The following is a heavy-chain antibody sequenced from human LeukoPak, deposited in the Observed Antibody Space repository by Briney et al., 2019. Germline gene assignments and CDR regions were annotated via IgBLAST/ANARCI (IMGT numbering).Heavy chain of an antibody. Sequence: SGTLSLTCAVSGGSISSSNWWSWVRQPPGKGLEWIGEIYHSGSTNYNPSLKSRVTISVDKPKNQFSLKLSSVTAADTAVYYCARDLRRGYSGYDSTKDDYWGQGTLVTVSS. CDR1: GGSISSSNW. CDR2: IYHSGST. CDR3: ARDLRRGYSGYDSTKDDY. D-gene: IGHD5-12*01. J-gene: IGHJ4*02. V-gene: IGHV4-4*02.